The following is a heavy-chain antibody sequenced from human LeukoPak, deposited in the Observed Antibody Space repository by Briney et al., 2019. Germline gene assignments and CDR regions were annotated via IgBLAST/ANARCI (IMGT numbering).Heavy chain of an antibody. CDR1: GGSISTYY. CDR2: IYHSGST. Sequence: SETLSLTCTVSGGSISTYYWTWVRQPPGKGLEWIGYIYHSGSTNYNPSLKSRVTISVDTSKNQFSLKLSSVTAADTGVYYCAREGVRPYFDYWGQGTLVTVSS. J-gene: IGHJ4*02. D-gene: IGHD2-8*01. V-gene: IGHV4-59*12. CDR3: AREGVRPYFDY.